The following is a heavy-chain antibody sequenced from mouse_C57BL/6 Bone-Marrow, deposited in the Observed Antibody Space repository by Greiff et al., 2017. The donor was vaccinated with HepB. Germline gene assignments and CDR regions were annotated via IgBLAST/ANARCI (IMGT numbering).Heavy chain of an antibody. CDR2: ISSGGSYT. J-gene: IGHJ1*03. CDR1: GFTFSSYG. Sequence: EVKLVESGGDLVKPGGSLKLSCAASGFTFSSYGMSWVRQTPDKRLEWVATISSGGSYTYYPDSVKGRFTISRDNAKNTLYLQMSSLKSEDTAMYYCADGAYYYGSSYWYFDVWGTGTTVTVSS. CDR3: ADGAYYYGSSYWYFDV. V-gene: IGHV5-6*01. D-gene: IGHD1-1*01.